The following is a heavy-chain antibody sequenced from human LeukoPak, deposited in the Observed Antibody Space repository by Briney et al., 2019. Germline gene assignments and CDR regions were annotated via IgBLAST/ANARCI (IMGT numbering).Heavy chain of an antibody. CDR3: ARGGDCSSTSCSTQIVATTKGFDY. V-gene: IGHV3-48*03. CDR1: GFTFSSYE. D-gene: IGHD2-2*01. CDR2: ISSSGSTI. Sequence: GGSLRLSCAASGFTFSSYEMNWVRQAPGKGLEWVSYISSSGSTIYYADSVKGRFTISRDNAKNSLYLQMNSLRAEDTAVYYCARGGDCSSTSCSTQIVATTKGFDYWGQGTLVTVSS. J-gene: IGHJ4*02.